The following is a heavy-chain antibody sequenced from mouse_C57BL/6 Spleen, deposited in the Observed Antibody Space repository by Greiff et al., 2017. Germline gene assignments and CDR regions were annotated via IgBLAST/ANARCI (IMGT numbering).Heavy chain of an antibody. D-gene: IGHD2-4*01. Sequence: QVQLQQPGAELVKPGASVKMSCKASGYTFTSYWITWVKQRPGQGLEWIGDIYPGSGSTNYNEKFKSKATLTVDTSSSTAYMQLSSLTSEDSAVXYCARRGDDYDEVDYWGQGTTLTVSS. J-gene: IGHJ2*01. CDR3: ARRGDDYDEVDY. CDR1: GYTFTSYW. CDR2: IYPGSGST. V-gene: IGHV1-55*01.